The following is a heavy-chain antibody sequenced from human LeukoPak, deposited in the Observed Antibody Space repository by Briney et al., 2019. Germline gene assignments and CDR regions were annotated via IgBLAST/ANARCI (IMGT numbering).Heavy chain of an antibody. D-gene: IGHD5-12*01. J-gene: IGHJ4*02. CDR1: GFIFSSYD. V-gene: IGHV3-30*02. CDR2: MRYDGITK. CDR3: TKTGDSGSFSDY. Sequence: GGSLRLSCAASGFIFSSYDMHWVRQAPGKGLEWVALMRYDGITKYYADSVKGRFTVSRDNSKKTLYVQMNSLRDDDTAIYYCTKTGDSGSFSDYWGQGTLVTASS.